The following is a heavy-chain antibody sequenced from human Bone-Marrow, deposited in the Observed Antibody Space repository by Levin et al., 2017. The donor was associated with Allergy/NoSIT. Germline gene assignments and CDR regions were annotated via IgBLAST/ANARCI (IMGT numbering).Heavy chain of an antibody. Sequence: ASVKVSCTASGYTFNEYAIIWVRQAPAQGLEWMGWVNAYNVDTHYAENMQGRVTLTTDSSTNTAYMELRSLTSDDTAIYYCARAPYATSSATEDWGQGTLVTVSS. D-gene: IGHD2-2*01. CDR2: VNAYNVDT. V-gene: IGHV1-18*01. CDR1: GYTFNEYA. CDR3: ARAPYATSSATED. J-gene: IGHJ1*01.